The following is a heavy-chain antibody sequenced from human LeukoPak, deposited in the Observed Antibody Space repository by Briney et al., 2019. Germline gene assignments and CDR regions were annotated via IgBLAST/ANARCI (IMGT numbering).Heavy chain of an antibody. CDR2: ISGSGGST. Sequence: GGSLRLSCAASGFTFSSYAMNWVRQAPGKGLEWVSGISGSGGSTYYADSVKGRFTISRDNSKNTLYLQMNSLRPEDTAVYYCAKDRYSNYGNWFDPWGQGTLVTVFS. CDR1: GFTFSSYA. D-gene: IGHD4-11*01. J-gene: IGHJ5*02. CDR3: AKDRYSNYGNWFDP. V-gene: IGHV3-23*01.